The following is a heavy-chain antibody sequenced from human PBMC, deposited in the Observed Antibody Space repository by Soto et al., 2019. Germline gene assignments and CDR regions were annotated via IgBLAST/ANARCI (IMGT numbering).Heavy chain of an antibody. CDR3: AKDRTLYSATPVRFAY. Sequence: GWSLRLSCPASVFAFSAYAMTWFRQAPGKGLEWVSGISGSGATTDYADSVKGRFSISRDNSKNALYLQMSSLRADDTAVYFCAKDRTLYSATPVRFAYWGQGTLVTVSS. D-gene: IGHD3-16*01. J-gene: IGHJ4*02. CDR2: ISGSGATT. CDR1: VFAFSAYA. V-gene: IGHV3-23*01.